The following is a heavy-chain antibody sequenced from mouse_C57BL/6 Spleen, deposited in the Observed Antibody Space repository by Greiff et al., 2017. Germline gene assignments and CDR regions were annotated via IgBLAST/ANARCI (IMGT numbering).Heavy chain of an antibody. J-gene: IGHJ3*01. CDR2: IDPETGGT. CDR1: GYTFTDYE. CDR3: TRDGESWFAY. V-gene: IGHV1-15*01. Sequence: QVQLKESGAELVRPGASVTLSCKASGYTFTDYEMHWVKQTPVHGLEWIGAIDPETGGTAYNQKFKGKAILTADKSSSTAYMELRSLTSEDSAVYYCTRDGESWFAYWGQGTLVTVSA.